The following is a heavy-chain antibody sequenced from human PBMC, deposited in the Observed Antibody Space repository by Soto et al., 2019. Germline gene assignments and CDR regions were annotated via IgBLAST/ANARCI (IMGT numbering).Heavy chain of an antibody. V-gene: IGHV3-23*01. J-gene: IGHJ4*02. Sequence: EVQLLESGGGLVQPGGSLRLSCAASGFTFTDYALSWVRQAPGKGLEWVATISGIGGSTYLADSVKCRLSISRDNSKNTVSLLMNSLRAEDTAVYFCARGSSGYISSWYYFDYWGRGTLVTVSS. CDR1: GFTFTDYA. CDR2: ISGIGGST. D-gene: IGHD6-13*01. CDR3: ARGSSGYISSWYYFDY.